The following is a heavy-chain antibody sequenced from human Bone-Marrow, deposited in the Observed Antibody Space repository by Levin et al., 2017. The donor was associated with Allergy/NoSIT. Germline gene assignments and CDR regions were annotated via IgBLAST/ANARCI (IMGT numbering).Heavy chain of an antibody. CDR3: ARGLVDI. J-gene: IGHJ4*02. Sequence: LSLTCAASGFPFSDYYMSWIRQTPGKGLEWLSYIYNATYTNYADSVIGRFTISRDNAKNSVFLQMNSLTAEDTAVYYCARGLVDIWGQGTLVTVSS. V-gene: IGHV3-11*06. CDR2: IYNATYT. CDR1: GFPFSDYY.